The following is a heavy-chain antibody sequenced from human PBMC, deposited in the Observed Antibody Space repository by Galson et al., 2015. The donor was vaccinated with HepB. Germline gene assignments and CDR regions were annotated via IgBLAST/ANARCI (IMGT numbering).Heavy chain of an antibody. Sequence: SLRLSCAASGFTFSSYAMHWVRQAPGKGLEWVAVISYDGSNKYYADSVKGRFTISRDNSKNTLYLQMNSLRAEDTAVYYCARDGRAVAPRAPRTTYFQHWGQGTLVTVSS. CDR2: ISYDGSNK. J-gene: IGHJ1*01. V-gene: IGHV3-30-3*01. CDR3: ARDGRAVAPRAPRTTYFQH. D-gene: IGHD6-19*01. CDR1: GFTFSSYA.